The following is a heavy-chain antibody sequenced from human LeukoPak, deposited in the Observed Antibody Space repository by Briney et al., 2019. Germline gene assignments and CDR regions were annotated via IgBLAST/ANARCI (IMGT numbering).Heavy chain of an antibody. CDR2: IGDNGGGI. Sequence: GGSLRLSCAASGFTFSTYTMYWVRHPPGKRLEWVSIIGDNGGGIHYADSVRGRFTISRDNSKNALYLQMNSLRVEDTAVYYCAIDPNWGTHSWGQGVLVTVSS. CDR1: GFTFSTYT. J-gene: IGHJ4*02. V-gene: IGHV3-23*01. CDR3: AIDPNWGTHS. D-gene: IGHD7-27*01.